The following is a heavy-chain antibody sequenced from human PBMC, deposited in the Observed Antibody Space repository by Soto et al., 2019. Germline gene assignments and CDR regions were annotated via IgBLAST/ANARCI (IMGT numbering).Heavy chain of an antibody. V-gene: IGHV4-30-2*01. J-gene: IGHJ4*02. CDR2: IYHGGNI. CDR1: GGSINNGAYL. Sequence: SETLSLTCSVSGGSINNGAYLWSWIRQRPGKGLEYIGEIYHGGNINYNPSLKSRVTISMDKSKNQFSLTLTSVTAADTAVYYCARDHQFGSNWAFDYWGQGALVTSPQ. D-gene: IGHD6-13*01. CDR3: ARDHQFGSNWAFDY.